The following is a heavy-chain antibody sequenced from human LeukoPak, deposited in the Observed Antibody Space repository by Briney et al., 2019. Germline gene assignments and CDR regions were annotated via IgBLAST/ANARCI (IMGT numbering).Heavy chain of an antibody. CDR3: ARASGSYDSGRYQDY. D-gene: IGHD3-22*01. J-gene: IGHJ4*02. CDR2: IDTDGSYT. CDR1: GFSLSMYW. V-gene: IGHV3-74*01. Sequence: PGGSLRLSCAASGFSLSMYWMHWVRQAPGKGLVWVSRIDTDGSYTNYADSVKGRFTISRDNAKNTLYLQMNSLRAEDTAVYYCARASGSYDSGRYQDYWGQGSLVTVSS.